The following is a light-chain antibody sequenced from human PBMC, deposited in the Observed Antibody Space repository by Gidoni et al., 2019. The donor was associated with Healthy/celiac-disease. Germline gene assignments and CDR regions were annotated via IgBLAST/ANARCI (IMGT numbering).Light chain of an antibody. CDR1: QGISSY. V-gene: IGKV1-9*01. CDR3: QQLNSYPGLN. CDR2: AAS. Sequence: DIQLTQSPSFLSASVGDRVTITCRASQGISSYLAWYQQKPGKAPKLLIYAASTLQSGVPSRFSGSGSGTEFTLTISSLQPEDFATYYCQQLNSYPGLNFXGGTKVEIK. J-gene: IGKJ4*01.